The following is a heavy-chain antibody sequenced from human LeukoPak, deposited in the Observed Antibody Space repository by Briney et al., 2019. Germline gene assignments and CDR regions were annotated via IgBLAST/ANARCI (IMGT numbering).Heavy chain of an antibody. CDR2: ISSSGSII. J-gene: IGHJ4*02. CDR1: GFTFSSYE. D-gene: IGHD6-13*01. V-gene: IGHV3-48*03. CDR3: ARVYSSSWYGVDY. Sequence: PGGSLRLSCAASGFTFSSYEMNWVRQAPGKGLEWVSYISSSGSIIYYADSVKGRFTISRDNAKNSLYLQMNSLRAEDTAVYYCARVYSSSWYGVDYWGQGTLVTVSS.